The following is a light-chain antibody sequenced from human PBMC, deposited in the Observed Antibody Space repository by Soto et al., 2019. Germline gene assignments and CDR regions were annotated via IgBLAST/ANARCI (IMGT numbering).Light chain of an antibody. V-gene: IGKV1-5*03. Sequence: DIQMTQSPSALSASVGDRVTITWRARQSIKKWMAWYQLKPGKAPQLLIYKASSLQSGVPSRFSGSGSGTDFTLTISSLQPEDFATYYCQQSYSSPITFGQGTRLEIK. CDR1: QSIKKW. J-gene: IGKJ5*01. CDR2: KAS. CDR3: QQSYSSPIT.